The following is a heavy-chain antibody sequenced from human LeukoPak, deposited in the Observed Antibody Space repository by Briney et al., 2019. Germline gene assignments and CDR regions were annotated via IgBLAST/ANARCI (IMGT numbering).Heavy chain of an antibody. D-gene: IGHD1-7*01. CDR2: ISGSGGST. CDR1: GFTFSSYA. J-gene: IGHJ4*02. V-gene: IGHV3-23*01. Sequence: GGSLRLSCAASGFTFSSYAMSWVRQTPGKGLEWVSAISGSGGSTYYADSVKGRFTISRDNSKNTLYLQMNSLRAEDTAVYYCAKDNWNYGYYFDCWSQGTLVTVSS. CDR3: AKDNWNYGYYFDC.